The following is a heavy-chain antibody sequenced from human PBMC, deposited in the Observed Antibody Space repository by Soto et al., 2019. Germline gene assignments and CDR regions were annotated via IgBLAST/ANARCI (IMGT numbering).Heavy chain of an antibody. CDR3: AKVAQLVRFYFDY. Sequence: GGSLRLSCAASGFSFSSYAMSWVRQAPGKGLEWVSAISGSGGSTYYAASVKGRFTISRDNSKNTLYLQMNSLRAEDTAVYYCAKVAQLVRFYFDYWGQGTLVTVSS. CDR1: GFSFSSYA. D-gene: IGHD6-13*01. CDR2: ISGSGGST. J-gene: IGHJ4*02. V-gene: IGHV3-23*01.